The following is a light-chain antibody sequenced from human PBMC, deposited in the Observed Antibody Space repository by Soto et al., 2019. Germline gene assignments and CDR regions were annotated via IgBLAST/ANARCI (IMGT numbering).Light chain of an antibody. CDR1: QGIGNY. CDR2: AAS. CDR3: QKYDSAPKT. J-gene: IGKJ1*01. Sequence: DFHMTQSPSSLSASVGDRVTITCRASQGIGNYLAWYQQRPGKAPNLLISAASTLQSGIPSRFSGSGSGTDFTLTITSLQPEDVATYYCQKYDSAPKTFGQGTKVDIK. V-gene: IGKV1-27*01.